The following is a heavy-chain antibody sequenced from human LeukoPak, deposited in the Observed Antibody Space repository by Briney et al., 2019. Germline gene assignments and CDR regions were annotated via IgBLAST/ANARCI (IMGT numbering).Heavy chain of an antibody. J-gene: IGHJ3*02. CDR3: ARVGYDYNWYDAFDT. Sequence: GGSLRLSCVVSAFTFSGYSMHWVRQAPGKGLEWVAFISHDGSNKYCADSLKGRFTISRDNSKNTLFLQMNSLRPEDTAVYYCARVGYDYNWYDAFDTWGQGTMVTVSS. CDR1: AFTFSGYS. CDR2: ISHDGSNK. V-gene: IGHV3-30*04. D-gene: IGHD1-1*01.